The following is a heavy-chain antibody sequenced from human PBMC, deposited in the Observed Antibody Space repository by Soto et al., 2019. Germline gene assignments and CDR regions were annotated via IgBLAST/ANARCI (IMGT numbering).Heavy chain of an antibody. Sequence: GGSLRLSCAASGFTFSSYAMSWVRQAPGKGLEWVSAISGSGGSTYYADSVKGRFTISRDNSKNTLYLQMNSLRAEDTAVYYCAKAWPYYYDSSGYHGGFDDWGQGTLVPVP. D-gene: IGHD3-22*01. CDR2: ISGSGGST. CDR1: GFTFSSYA. J-gene: IGHJ4*02. V-gene: IGHV3-23*01. CDR3: AKAWPYYYDSSGYHGGFDD.